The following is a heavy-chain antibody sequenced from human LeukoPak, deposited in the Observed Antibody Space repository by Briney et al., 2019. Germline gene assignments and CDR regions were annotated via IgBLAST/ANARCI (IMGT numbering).Heavy chain of an antibody. CDR3: ARYYYGSGSFDY. CDR1: GGSISSSSYY. J-gene: IGHJ4*02. D-gene: IGHD3-10*01. V-gene: IGHV4-39*01. CDR2: IYYSGST. Sequence: SETLSLTCTVSGGSISSSSYYWGWIRQPPGKGLEWIGSIYYSGSTYYNPSLKSRVTISVDTSKNQFSPKLSSVTAADTAVYYCARYYYGSGSFDYWGQGTLVTVSS.